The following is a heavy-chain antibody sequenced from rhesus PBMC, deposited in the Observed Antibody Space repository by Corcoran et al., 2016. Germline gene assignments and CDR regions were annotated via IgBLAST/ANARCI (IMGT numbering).Heavy chain of an antibody. CDR3: ASTDCSNSDCSSGDY. J-gene: IGHJ4*01. CDR2: IYGIGGTT. CDR1: GGSLSSFYW. Sequence: QVQLQESGPAVVKPSETRSLTCAVSGGSLSSFYWWSWIRPSPGKGLEWIGGIYGIGGTTEYNPFLKSRVSISMDTSKNQLSLKVTSVTAADTAVYYCASTDCSNSDCSSGDYWGQGVLVTVSS. V-gene: IGHV4-93*02. D-gene: IGHD2-15*01.